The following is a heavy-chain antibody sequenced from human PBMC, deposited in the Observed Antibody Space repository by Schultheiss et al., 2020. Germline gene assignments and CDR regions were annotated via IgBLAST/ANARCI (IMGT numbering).Heavy chain of an antibody. CDR2: IYTSGST. CDR1: GGSISSYY. CDR3: ARLTSLSYYDYVWGSYRYTWFDY. V-gene: IGHV4-4*07. Sequence: SQTLSLTCTVSGGSISSYYWSWVRQPAGKGLEWIGRIYTSGSTNYNPSLKSRVTMSVDTSKNQFSLKLSSVTAADTAVYYCARLTSLSYYDYVWGSYRYTWFDYWGQGTLVNGSS. J-gene: IGHJ4*02. D-gene: IGHD3-16*02.